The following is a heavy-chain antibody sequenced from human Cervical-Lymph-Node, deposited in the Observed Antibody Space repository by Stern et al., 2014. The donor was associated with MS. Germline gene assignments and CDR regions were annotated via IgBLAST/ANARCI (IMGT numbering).Heavy chain of an antibody. D-gene: IGHD6-13*01. J-gene: IGHJ5*02. Sequence: QLVQSGAEVKKPGASVKVTCKASGYTFTSYGISWVRQAPGQGLEWMGWISANNGNTNYAPKLRGSATITTDTSTRIAHKELRSLRSDDTAVYYCARARPSIAAAGANNWFDPWGQGTLVTVSS. V-gene: IGHV1-18*01. CDR2: ISANNGNT. CDR3: ARARPSIAAAGANNWFDP. CDR1: GYTFTSYG.